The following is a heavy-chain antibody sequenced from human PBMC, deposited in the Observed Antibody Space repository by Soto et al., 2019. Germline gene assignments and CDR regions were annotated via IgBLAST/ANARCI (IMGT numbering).Heavy chain of an antibody. CDR1: GFTFSDHL. D-gene: IGHD6-13*01. CDR2: AKSGPYGYAT. V-gene: IGHV3-72*01. CDR3: ASPRAVGDALRDRYFDF. Sequence: GSLRLSCAASGFTFSDHLMDWVRQPPGKGLEWIGRAKSGPYGYATQYAASVKGRFTVSRDDSENSFYLHMNTLRTDDTAVYYCASPRAVGDALRDRYFDFWGRGTLVTVSS. J-gene: IGHJ2*01.